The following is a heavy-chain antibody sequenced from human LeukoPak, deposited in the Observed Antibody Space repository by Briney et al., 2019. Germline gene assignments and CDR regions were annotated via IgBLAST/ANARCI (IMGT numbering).Heavy chain of an antibody. Sequence: GGSLRLSCAASGFTFSSYEMNWARQAPGKGLEWVSYISSSGSTIYYADSVKGRFTISRDNAKNSLYLQMNSLRAEDTAVYYCARVPPWNNLATLYYYYGMDVWGQGTTVTVSS. CDR3: ARVPPWNNLATLYYYYGMDV. D-gene: IGHD2-15*01. V-gene: IGHV3-48*03. CDR1: GFTFSSYE. CDR2: ISSSGSTI. J-gene: IGHJ6*02.